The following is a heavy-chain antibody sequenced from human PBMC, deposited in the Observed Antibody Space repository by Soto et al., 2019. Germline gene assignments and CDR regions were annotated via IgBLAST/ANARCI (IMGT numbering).Heavy chain of an antibody. V-gene: IGHV3-7*01. CDR3: ARGDPGYQRSPVYYYGMDV. CDR2: IKQDGSEK. D-gene: IGHD2-2*01. J-gene: IGHJ6*02. Sequence: GGSLRLSCAASGFTFSSYWMSWVRQAPGKGLEWVANIKQDGSEKYYVDSVKGRFTISRDNAKNSLYLQMNSLRAEDTAVYYCARGDPGYQRSPVYYYGMDVWGQGTTVTVSS. CDR1: GFTFSSYW.